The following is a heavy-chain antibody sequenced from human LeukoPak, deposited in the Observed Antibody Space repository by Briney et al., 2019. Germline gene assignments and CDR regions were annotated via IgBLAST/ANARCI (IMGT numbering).Heavy chain of an antibody. CDR1: GGTFSSYA. V-gene: IGHV1-69*05. J-gene: IGHJ4*02. CDR2: IIPIFGTA. Sequence: EASVKVSCKASGGTFSSYAISWVRQAPGQGLEWMGGIIPIFGTANYAQKFQGRVTITTDESTSTAYMELSSLRSEDTAVYYCARDPYDYVWGSYRGFDYWGQGTLVTVSS. D-gene: IGHD3-16*02. CDR3: ARDPYDYVWGSYRGFDY.